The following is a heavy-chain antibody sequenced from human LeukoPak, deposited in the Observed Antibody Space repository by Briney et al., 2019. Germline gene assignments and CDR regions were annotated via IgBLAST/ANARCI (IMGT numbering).Heavy chain of an antibody. Sequence: PGGSLRLSCAASGFTFSSYSMNWVRQAPEKGPEWVSSISSSSSYIYHADSVKGRFTISRDNAKNSLYLQMNSLRAEDTAVYYCARDYDFWSGYSYNWFDPWGQGTLVTVSS. J-gene: IGHJ5*02. CDR1: GFTFSSYS. D-gene: IGHD3-3*01. V-gene: IGHV3-21*01. CDR3: ARDYDFWSGYSYNWFDP. CDR2: ISSSSSYI.